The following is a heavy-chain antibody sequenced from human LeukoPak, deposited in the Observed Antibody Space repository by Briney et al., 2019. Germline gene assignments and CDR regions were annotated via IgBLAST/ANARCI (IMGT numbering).Heavy chain of an antibody. CDR2: IIPIFGTA. J-gene: IGHJ6*02. CDR1: GGTFSSYG. D-gene: IGHD6-6*01. V-gene: IGHV1-69*13. Sequence: GASVKVSCKASGGTFSSYGISWVRQAPGQGLEWMGGIIPIFGTANYAQKFQGRVTITADESTSTAYMELSSLRSEDTAVYYCARLDEYSSSSRYYGMDVWGQGTTVTVSS. CDR3: ARLDEYSSSSRYYGMDV.